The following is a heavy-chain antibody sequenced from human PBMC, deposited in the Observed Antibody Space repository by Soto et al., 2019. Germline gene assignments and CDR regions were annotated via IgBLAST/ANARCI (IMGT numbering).Heavy chain of an antibody. V-gene: IGHV3-9*01. Sequence: EVQLLESGGGFIQPGGSLRLSCAASGFTFSGYAMSWVRQAPGKGLEWVSGISWNRGTIGYADSVRGRFTISRDNAKNSLYLQMNSLRPEDTAFYYCVKDKLYSNYEHYFDHWGQGTLVTVSS. CDR2: ISWNRGTI. J-gene: IGHJ4*02. CDR1: GFTFSGYA. D-gene: IGHD4-4*01. CDR3: VKDKLYSNYEHYFDH.